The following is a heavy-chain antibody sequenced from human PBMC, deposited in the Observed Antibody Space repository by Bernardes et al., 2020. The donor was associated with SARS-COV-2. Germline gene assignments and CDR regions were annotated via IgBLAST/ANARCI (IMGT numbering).Heavy chain of an antibody. CDR1: GFTFGNYV. Sequence: GSLRLSCTGSGFTFGNYVMSWFRQAPGKGLEWVGFIRSKAYGGTTEYAASVKGRFTVSRDDSKSIAYLLMNSLKVEDTAVYYCFRKGLETAESHFGGYWGQGTLVTVSS. V-gene: IGHV3-49*03. J-gene: IGHJ4*02. CDR3: FRKGLETAESHFGGY. CDR2: IRSKAYGGTT. D-gene: IGHD3-3*01.